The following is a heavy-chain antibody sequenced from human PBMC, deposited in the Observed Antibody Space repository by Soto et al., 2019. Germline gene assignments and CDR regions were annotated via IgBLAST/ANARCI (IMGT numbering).Heavy chain of an antibody. Sequence: XSVKVSCEASAYTFTRYGIAWVRQAPGQGLEWMGWISGYNGNRNYVEKFQGRLTMTTDTSTSTAYMELRSLRSDDTAVYYCAKIAVFGIVLGGKGLDPWGQGTLVTGSS. J-gene: IGHJ5*02. CDR3: AKIAVFGIVLGGKGLDP. CDR2: ISGYNGNR. CDR1: AYTFTRYG. V-gene: IGHV1-18*01. D-gene: IGHD3-3*01.